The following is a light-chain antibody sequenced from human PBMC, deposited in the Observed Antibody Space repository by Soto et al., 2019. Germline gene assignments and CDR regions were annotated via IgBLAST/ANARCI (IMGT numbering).Light chain of an antibody. V-gene: IGKV2-28*01. CDR2: LGS. CDR1: HSLLHSNGYNY. Sequence: EIVMTQSPLSLPVTPGEPASISCRSSHSLLHSNGYNYLDWYLQKPGQSPQXLIYLGSNRASGVPDRFSGSGSGTDFTLKISRAEAEDVGVYYCMQARQTPITFGQGTRLEIK. J-gene: IGKJ5*01. CDR3: MQARQTPIT.